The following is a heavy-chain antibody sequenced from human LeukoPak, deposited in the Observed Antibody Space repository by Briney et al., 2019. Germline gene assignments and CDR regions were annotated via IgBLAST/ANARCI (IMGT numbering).Heavy chain of an antibody. D-gene: IGHD3-9*01. Sequence: RAGGSLRLSCAASGFTFSSYDMHWVRQAPGQGLEWMGWINPNSGGTIYAQKFQGRVTMTRDTSISTAYMELSRLRSDDTAVYYCARSPHILTGENFDYWGQGTLVTVSS. CDR2: INPNSGGT. CDR1: GFTFSSYD. CDR3: ARSPHILTGENFDY. V-gene: IGHV1-2*02. J-gene: IGHJ4*02.